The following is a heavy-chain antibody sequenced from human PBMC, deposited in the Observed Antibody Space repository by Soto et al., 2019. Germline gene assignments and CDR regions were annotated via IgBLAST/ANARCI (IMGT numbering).Heavy chain of an antibody. Sequence: EVQVVESGGDLVQPGGSLRLSCAASGFNVNSDYMKWVRQAPGKGLEWVAVIYSDGSTYYADSVKGRFSISRDNSKNMLNLEMSSMRAEDTAVYYCARDPGLRNGMSAWGQGTTVTVSS. CDR1: GFNVNSDY. V-gene: IGHV3-66*01. J-gene: IGHJ6*02. CDR2: IYSDGST. CDR3: ARDPGLRNGMSA.